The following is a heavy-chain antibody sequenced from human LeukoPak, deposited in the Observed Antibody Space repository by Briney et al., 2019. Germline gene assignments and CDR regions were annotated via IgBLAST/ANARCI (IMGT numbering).Heavy chain of an antibody. Sequence: PSEALSLTCAVYGGSFSGYYWSWIRQPPGKGLEWIGEINHSGSTNYNPSLKSRVTISVDTSKNQFSLKLSSVTAADTAMYYCARQGYADFSSRPFDYWGQGTLVTVSS. CDR2: INHSGST. CDR3: ARQGYADFSSRPFDY. D-gene: IGHD4-17*01. CDR1: GGSFSGYY. V-gene: IGHV4-34*01. J-gene: IGHJ4*02.